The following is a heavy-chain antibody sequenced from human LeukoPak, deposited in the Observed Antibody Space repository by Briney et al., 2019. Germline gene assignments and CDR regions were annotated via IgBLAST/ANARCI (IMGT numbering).Heavy chain of an antibody. V-gene: IGHV7-4-1*02. D-gene: IGHD4-17*01. CDR1: GGTFTSYA. Sequence: ASVKVSGKASGGTFTSYAISWVRQAPGQGLEWMGWINTDTGNPTYAQGFTGRFVFSLDTSVSTTYLQISSLKAEDTAVYYCARGYYGNYFGMDVWGQGTTVTVSS. CDR3: ARGYYGNYFGMDV. J-gene: IGHJ6*02. CDR2: INTDTGNP.